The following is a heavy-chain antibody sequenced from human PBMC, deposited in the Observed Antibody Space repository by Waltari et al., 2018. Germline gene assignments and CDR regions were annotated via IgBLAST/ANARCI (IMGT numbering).Heavy chain of an antibody. J-gene: IGHJ4*02. CDR3: ASEGEHDYDSSGYYPPFDY. V-gene: IGHV3-53*01. CDR2: IYSGGST. D-gene: IGHD3-22*01. CDR1: GFTVSSNY. Sequence: EVQLVESGGGLIQPGGSLRLSCAASGFTVSSNYMSWVHQAPGKGLEWVSVIYSGGSTYYADSVKGRFTISRDNSKNTLYLQMNSRRAEDTAVYYCASEGEHDYDSSGYYPPFDYWGQGTLVTVSS.